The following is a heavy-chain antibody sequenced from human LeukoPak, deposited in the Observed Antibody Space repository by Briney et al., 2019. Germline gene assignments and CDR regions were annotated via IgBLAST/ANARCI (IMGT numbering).Heavy chain of an antibody. CDR2: INWNGGST. CDR1: GFTFDDYG. CDR3: ASSEYSSGWGPN. J-gene: IGHJ4*02. Sequence: GGSLRLSCAASGFTFDDYGMSWVRQAPGKGLEWVSGINWNGGSTGYADSVKGRFTISRDNAKNSLYLQMNSLRAEDTAVYYCASSEYSSGWGPNWGQGTLVTVSS. D-gene: IGHD6-19*01. V-gene: IGHV3-20*04.